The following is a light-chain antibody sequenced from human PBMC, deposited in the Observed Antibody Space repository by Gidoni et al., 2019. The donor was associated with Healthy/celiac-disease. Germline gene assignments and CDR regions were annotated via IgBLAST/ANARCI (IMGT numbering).Light chain of an antibody. CDR3: CSYAGSYSYV. CDR1: SSDVGGYNY. J-gene: IGLJ1*01. CDR2: DVS. Sequence: SPGPSVTISCTGTSSDVGGYNYVSWYQQHPGKAPKLMIYDVSKRPSGVPDRFSGSKSGNTASLTISGLQAEDEADYYCCSYAGSYSYVFGTGTKVTVL. V-gene: IGLV2-11*01.